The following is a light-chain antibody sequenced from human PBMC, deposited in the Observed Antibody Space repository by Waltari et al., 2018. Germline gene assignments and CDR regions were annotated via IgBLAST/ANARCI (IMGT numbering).Light chain of an antibody. CDR3: CAYAGRYV. CDR1: SSDVGDDNY. CDR2: DVS. Sequence: QSALTQPRSVSGSPGQSVAISCTGISSDVGDDNYVSWYQQHPGKAPKLIIYDVSKRPSGVPDRFSGSRSGNTASLTISGLQAEDEADYYCCAYAGRYVFGTGTKVTVL. J-gene: IGLJ1*01. V-gene: IGLV2-11*01.